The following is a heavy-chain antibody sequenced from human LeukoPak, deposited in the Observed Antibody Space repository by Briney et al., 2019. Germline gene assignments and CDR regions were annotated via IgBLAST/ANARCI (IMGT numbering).Heavy chain of an antibody. CDR3: ARCDYDSGGYIRAYY. V-gene: IGHV4-59*01. CDR1: GGTINRYD. D-gene: IGHD3-22*01. CDR2: IYYSGST. J-gene: IGHJ4*02. Sequence: PSETLSLTCTVPGGTINRYDWSWIRQPPEKGRERIGDIYYSGSTNYNPSLKSRVTISVDTSKNQFSLKLSSVTAADTAVYYCARCDYDSGGYIRAYYWGQGTLVTVSS.